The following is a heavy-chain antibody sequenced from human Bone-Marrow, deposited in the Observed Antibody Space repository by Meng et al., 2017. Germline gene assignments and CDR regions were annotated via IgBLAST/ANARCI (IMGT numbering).Heavy chain of an antibody. CDR2: ISSSSSYI. J-gene: IGHJ4*02. CDR3: ARAVAGAFDY. CDR1: GFTFSSYS. V-gene: IGHV3-21*01. D-gene: IGHD6-19*01. Sequence: GESLKISCAASGFTFSSYSMNWVRQAPGKGLEWVSSISSSSSYIYYADSVKGRFTISRDNAKNSLYLQMNSLRAEDTAVYYCARAVAGAFDYWGQGTRVTVSS.